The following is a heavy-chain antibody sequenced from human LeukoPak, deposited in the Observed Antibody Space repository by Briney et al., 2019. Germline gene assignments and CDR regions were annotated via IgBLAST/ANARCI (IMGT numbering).Heavy chain of an antibody. CDR2: IYYSGST. Sequence: SETLSLTCTVSGGSISSYYWSWIRQPPGKGLEWIGYIYYSGSTNYNPSLKSRVTISLDTSKNQFSLKLRSVTAADTAVYYCARQRDYDSSDFDYWGQGTLVTVSS. CDR1: GGSISSYY. D-gene: IGHD3-22*01. V-gene: IGHV4-59*01. CDR3: ARQRDYDSSDFDY. J-gene: IGHJ4*02.